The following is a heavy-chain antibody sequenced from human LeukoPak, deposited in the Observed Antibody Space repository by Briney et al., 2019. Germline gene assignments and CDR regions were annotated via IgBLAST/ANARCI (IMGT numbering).Heavy chain of an antibody. Sequence: PGGSLRLSCAASGFTFSSYGMRWVRQAPGKGLEWVAVIWYDGSNKYYADSVKGRFTISRDNSKNTLYLQMNSLRAEDTAVYYCAKDYYDFWSGYSRALYYFDYWGQGTLVTVSS. J-gene: IGHJ4*02. CDR1: GFTFSSYG. CDR2: IWYDGSNK. V-gene: IGHV3-33*06. D-gene: IGHD3-3*01. CDR3: AKDYYDFWSGYSRALYYFDY.